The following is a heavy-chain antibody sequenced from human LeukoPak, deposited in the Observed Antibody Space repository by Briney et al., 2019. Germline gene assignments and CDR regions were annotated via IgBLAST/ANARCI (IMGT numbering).Heavy chain of an antibody. CDR1: GYTFTGSY. D-gene: IGHD5-18*01. CDR2: INPNSGGT. Sequence: ASVKVSCKASGYTFTGSYMPCVRQAPGQGLEWMGWINPNSGGTNYAKKFQGRVTMTRDTSISTAYMELSRMRSDDTAVYYCARDLGYSYGTYYYYYMDVWGKGTTVTVSS. CDR3: ARDLGYSYGTYYYYYMDV. V-gene: IGHV1-2*02. J-gene: IGHJ6*03.